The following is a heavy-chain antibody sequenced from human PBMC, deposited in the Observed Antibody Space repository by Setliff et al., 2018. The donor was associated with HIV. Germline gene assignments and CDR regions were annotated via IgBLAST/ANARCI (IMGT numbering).Heavy chain of an antibody. J-gene: IGHJ1*01. CDR3: ARGSLYGYGDYVEYCQH. CDR2: IKSDGSST. V-gene: IGHV3-74*01. D-gene: IGHD4-17*01. Sequence: PGGSLRLSCAASGFTFSSYWMHWVRQAPGKGLVWVSRIKSDGSSTSYADSVKGRFTISRDNAKNTLYLQMNSLRAEDTAVYYCARGSLYGYGDYVEYCQHWGQGTLVTVSS. CDR1: GFTFSSYW.